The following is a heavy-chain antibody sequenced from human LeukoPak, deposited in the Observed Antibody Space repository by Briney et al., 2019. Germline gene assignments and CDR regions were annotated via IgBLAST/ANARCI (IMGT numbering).Heavy chain of an antibody. CDR3: ARSYYDFWRGPPCH. D-gene: IGHD3-3*01. V-gene: IGHV4-59*01. CDR2: IYYSGST. CDR1: GGSISSYY. J-gene: IGHJ4*02. Sequence: SETLSLTCTVSGGSISSYYWSWIRQPPGKGLEWIGYIYYSGSTNYNPSLRSRVTISVDTSKTQFSLKLSSVTAADTAVYYCARSYYDFWRGPPCHGGQGPLVTVSS.